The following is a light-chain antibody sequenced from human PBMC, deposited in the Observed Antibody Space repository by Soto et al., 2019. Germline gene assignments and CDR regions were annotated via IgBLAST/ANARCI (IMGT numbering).Light chain of an antibody. V-gene: IGLV2-14*01. Sequence: QSALTQPASVSGSPGQSITISCTGTISDVGAYNYVSWYQQHPGKAPKLMIYEVSYRPSGVSDRFSGSRSGNTASLTISGLQAEDESDYYCSSYTSSTTWVFGGGTKLTVL. CDR1: ISDVGAYNY. CDR3: SSYTSSTTWV. J-gene: IGLJ3*02. CDR2: EVS.